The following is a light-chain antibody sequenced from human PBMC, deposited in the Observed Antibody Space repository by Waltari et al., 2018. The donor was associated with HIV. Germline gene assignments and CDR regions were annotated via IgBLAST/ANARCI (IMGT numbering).Light chain of an antibody. V-gene: IGLV1-47*01. Sequence: QSVVTQPPPASGTPGQRVTISCPGSSSNIGYNYVYWYQQYPGTTPKLLIFMTDRRPSGVPDRFSGSKSGTSASLAISGLRSEDEADYYCATWDNSLSVWVFGGGSKLTVL. J-gene: IGLJ3*02. CDR3: ATWDNSLSVWV. CDR2: MTD. CDR1: SSNIGYNY.